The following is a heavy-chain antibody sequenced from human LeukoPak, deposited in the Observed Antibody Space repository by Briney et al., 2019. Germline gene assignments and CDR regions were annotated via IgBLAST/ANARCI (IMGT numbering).Heavy chain of an antibody. Sequence: SETLSLTCAVYGGSFSGYYWSWIRQPPGKGLEWIGEIDHSGSTNYNPSLKSRVTISVDTSKNQFSLKLSSVTAADTAVYYCARGRYSYGVYYYYYMDVWGKGTTVTVS. CDR3: ARGRYSYGVYYYYYMDV. J-gene: IGHJ6*03. CDR2: IDHSGST. V-gene: IGHV4-34*01. D-gene: IGHD5-18*01. CDR1: GGSFSGYY.